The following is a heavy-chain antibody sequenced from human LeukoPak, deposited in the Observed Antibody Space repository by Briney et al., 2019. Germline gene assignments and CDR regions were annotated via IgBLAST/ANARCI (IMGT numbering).Heavy chain of an antibody. J-gene: IGHJ2*01. CDR1: GFTFSSYA. CDR3: AKDSHCSGGSCYSWWYFDL. Sequence: GSLRLSCAASGFTFSSYAMSWVRQAPGKGLEWVSAISGSGGSTYYADSVKGRFTISRDNAKNSLYLQMNSLRAEDTALYYCAKDSHCSGGSCYSWWYFDLWGRGTLVTVSS. D-gene: IGHD2-15*01. V-gene: IGHV3-23*01. CDR2: ISGSGGST.